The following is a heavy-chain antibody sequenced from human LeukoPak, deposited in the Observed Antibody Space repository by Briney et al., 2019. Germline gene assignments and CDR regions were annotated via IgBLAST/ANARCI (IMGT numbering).Heavy chain of an antibody. J-gene: IGHJ6*03. CDR1: TAFSSRYY. CDR3: ARDSSPAALPYMDA. V-gene: IGHV4-59*13. Sequence: SETLSLTCNVSTAFSSRYYWSWVRQPPTGGLEWTGNVFYSANSKYNPNFSSRVKMSVDTSKNQFSLRVTSVTAADRGLYFCARDSSPAALPYMDAWGKGTTVAVSS. D-gene: IGHD2-2*01. CDR2: VFYSANS.